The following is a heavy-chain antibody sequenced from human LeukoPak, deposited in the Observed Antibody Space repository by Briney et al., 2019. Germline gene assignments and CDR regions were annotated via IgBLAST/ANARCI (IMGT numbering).Heavy chain of an antibody. D-gene: IGHD3-10*01. Sequence: GVSLRLSCAAPGFSFSDNYMDWVRQAPGKGLEWVGRIRNKANSYTTDYAASVRGRFTISRDDSKNSLYLEMNSLKTEDTAVYYCAREYYCGLDYWGRGTLVTVSS. CDR2: IRNKANSYTT. CDR3: AREYYCGLDY. J-gene: IGHJ4*02. V-gene: IGHV3-72*01. CDR1: GFSFSDNY.